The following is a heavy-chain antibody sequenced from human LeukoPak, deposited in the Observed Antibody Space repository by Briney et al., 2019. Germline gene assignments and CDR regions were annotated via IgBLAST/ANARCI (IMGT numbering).Heavy chain of an antibody. CDR1: GVSISSSNSY. D-gene: IGHD3-22*01. CDR2: IYYSGNT. Sequence: SETLSLTCTVSGVSISSSNSYWGWIRQPPGKGLEWIGSIYYSGNTYYNASLESQVSISIDTSKNQFSLKLSSVTAADTAVYYCARAQGDYDSSAYTDYWGQGTLVTVSS. V-gene: IGHV4-39*01. CDR3: ARAQGDYDSSAYTDY. J-gene: IGHJ4*02.